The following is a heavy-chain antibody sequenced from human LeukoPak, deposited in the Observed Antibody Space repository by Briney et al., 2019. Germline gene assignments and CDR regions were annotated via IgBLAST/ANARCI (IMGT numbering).Heavy chain of an antibody. CDR3: ARLSRQQLDPSYFDC. V-gene: IGHV4-4*09. D-gene: IGHD6-13*01. CDR2: IYTSGST. CDR1: GGSISSYY. Sequence: SETLSLTCTVSGGSISSYYWSWIRQPPGKGLEWIGYIYTSGSTNYNPSLKSRVTISVDTSKNQFSLKLSSVTAADTAVYYCARLSRQQLDPSYFDCWGQGTLVTVSS. J-gene: IGHJ4*02.